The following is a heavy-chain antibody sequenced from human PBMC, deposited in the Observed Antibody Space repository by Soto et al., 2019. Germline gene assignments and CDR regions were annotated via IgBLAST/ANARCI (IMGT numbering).Heavy chain of an antibody. V-gene: IGHV4-34*01. CDR2: INHSGST. Sequence: QVQLQQWGAGLLKPSETLSLTCAVYGGSFSGYYWSWFRQPPGKGLEWIGEINHSGSTNYNPSLKSRVTISVDTSKNQFSLKLSSVTAADTAVYYCARGGMEWDIVVVPAARHFDYWGQGTLVTVSS. CDR3: ARGGMEWDIVVVPAARHFDY. D-gene: IGHD2-2*01. CDR1: GGSFSGYY. J-gene: IGHJ4*02.